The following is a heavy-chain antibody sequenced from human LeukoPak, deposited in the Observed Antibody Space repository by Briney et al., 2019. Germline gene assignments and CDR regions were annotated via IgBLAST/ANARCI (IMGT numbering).Heavy chain of an antibody. CDR1: GFTFSSYA. CDR2: ISYDGSNK. CDR3: ARNSNYYGMDV. J-gene: IGHJ6*02. Sequence: PGRSLRLSCAASGFTFSSYAMHWVRQAPGKRLEWVAVISYDGSNKYYADSVKGRFTISRDNSKNTLYLQMNSLRAEDTAVYYCARNSNYYGMDVWGQGTTVTVSS. V-gene: IGHV3-30-3*01. D-gene: IGHD4-23*01.